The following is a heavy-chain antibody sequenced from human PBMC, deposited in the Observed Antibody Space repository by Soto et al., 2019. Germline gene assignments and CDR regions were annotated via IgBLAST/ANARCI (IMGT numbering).Heavy chain of an antibody. J-gene: IGHJ2*01. CDR3: AKDHSSWLYWYFDL. Sequence: EVQLLESGGGLVQPGGSLRLSCAASGFTFSSYAMSWVRQAPGKGLEWVSAISGSGGSTYYADSVKGRFTISRDNSKNTLYLQMNSLRAGDTAVYFCAKDHSSWLYWYFDLWGRGTLVTVSS. CDR1: GFTFSSYA. V-gene: IGHV3-23*01. D-gene: IGHD6-13*01. CDR2: ISGSGGST.